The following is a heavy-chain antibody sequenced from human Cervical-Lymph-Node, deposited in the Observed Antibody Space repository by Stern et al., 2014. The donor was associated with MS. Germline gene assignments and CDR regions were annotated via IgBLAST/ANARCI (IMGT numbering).Heavy chain of an antibody. Sequence: QVQLVQSGSELTKPGASVRISCKASGYNFASSAINCVRQAPGQGLEWLGLVNNYTAGPTYGQYFTGRIVFSLDSSVNTAYLQISFLKPEDSAIYYCASQGASVFGVSPTRYWGQGTLVTVSS. D-gene: IGHD2-8*01. V-gene: IGHV7-4-1*02. J-gene: IGHJ4*02. CDR3: ASQGASVFGVSPTRY. CDR1: GYNFASSA. CDR2: VNNYTAGP.